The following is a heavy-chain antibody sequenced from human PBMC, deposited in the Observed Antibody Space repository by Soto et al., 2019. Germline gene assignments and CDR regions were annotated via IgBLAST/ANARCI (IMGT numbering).Heavy chain of an antibody. CDR2: TYYRSKWYN. CDR1: GDSVSSNSAA. Sequence: SQTLSLTCAISGDSVSSNSAAWNWIRQSPSRGLEWLGRTYYRSKWYNDHAVSVKSRITINPDTSKNQFSLQLNSVTPEDTAVYYCAKASIAVAGYYFDYWGQGTLVTVSS. D-gene: IGHD6-19*01. CDR3: AKASIAVAGYYFDY. J-gene: IGHJ4*02. V-gene: IGHV6-1*01.